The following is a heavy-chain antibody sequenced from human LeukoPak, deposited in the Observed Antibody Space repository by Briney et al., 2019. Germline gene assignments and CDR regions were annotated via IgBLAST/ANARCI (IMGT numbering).Heavy chain of an antibody. V-gene: IGHV4-59*01. Sequence: PSETLSLTRTVSGGSISSYYWSWIRQPPGKGLEWIGYIYYSGSTNYNPSLKSRVTISVDTSKNQFSLKLSSVTAADTAVYYCARGGQQLEYYFDYWGQGTLVTVSS. CDR2: IYYSGST. CDR1: GGSISSYY. CDR3: ARGGQQLEYYFDY. D-gene: IGHD6-13*01. J-gene: IGHJ4*02.